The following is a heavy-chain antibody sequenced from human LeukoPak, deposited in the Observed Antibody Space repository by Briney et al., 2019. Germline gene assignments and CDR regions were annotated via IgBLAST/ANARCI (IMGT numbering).Heavy chain of an antibody. CDR1: GGSVSSRSYY. CDR2: IYYSGST. Sequence: SETLSLTCTVSGGSVSSRSYYWSWIRQPPGKGLEWIGYIYYSGSTNYNPSLTSRVTMSVDTSKNQFSLKLTSVTAADTAVYYCVRMLVRVVEGDYWGQGTLVTVSS. D-gene: IGHD3-10*01. V-gene: IGHV4-61*01. CDR3: VRMLVRVVEGDY. J-gene: IGHJ4*02.